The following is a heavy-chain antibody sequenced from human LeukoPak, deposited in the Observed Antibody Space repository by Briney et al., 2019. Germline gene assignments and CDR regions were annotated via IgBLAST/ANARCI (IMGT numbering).Heavy chain of an antibody. J-gene: IGHJ3*02. CDR1: GFTFSSYA. V-gene: IGHV3-7*01. Sequence: HPGGSLRLSCAASGFTFSSYAMSWVRQAPGKGLEWVANIKQDGSEKYYVDSVKGRFTISRDNAKNSLYLQMNSLRAEDTAVYYCARDFVVPPPHGGDAFDIWGQGTMVTVSS. CDR2: IKQDGSEK. CDR3: ARDFVVPPPHGGDAFDI. D-gene: IGHD2-2*01.